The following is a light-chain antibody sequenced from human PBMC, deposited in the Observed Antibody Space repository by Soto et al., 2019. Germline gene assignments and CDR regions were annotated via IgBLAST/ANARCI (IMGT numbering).Light chain of an antibody. V-gene: IGLV2-14*01. J-gene: IGLJ1*01. CDR1: GSDVGAYNY. CDR2: DVS. Sequence: QSVLTQPASVSGSPGQSITISCSGTGSDVGAYNYVSWYQQHPAKAPKLMIYDVSNRPSGVPDRFSGSKSGNTASLTISGLQAEDEADYYCYSYTSSSTYVFGSGTKVTVL. CDR3: YSYTSSSTYV.